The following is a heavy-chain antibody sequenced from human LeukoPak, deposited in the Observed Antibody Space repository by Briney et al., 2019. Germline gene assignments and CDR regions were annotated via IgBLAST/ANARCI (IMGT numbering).Heavy chain of an antibody. CDR2: IYHSGST. CDR1: GGSISSYY. D-gene: IGHD3-10*01. J-gene: IGHJ4*02. CDR3: ARVSALNFDC. Sequence: PSGALSLTCTVSGGSISSYYWSWIRQPPGKGLEWIGSIYHSGSTYYNPSLKSRVTISVDTSKNQFSLKLSSVTAADTAVYYCARVSALNFDCWGQGTLVTVSS. V-gene: IGHV4-38-2*02.